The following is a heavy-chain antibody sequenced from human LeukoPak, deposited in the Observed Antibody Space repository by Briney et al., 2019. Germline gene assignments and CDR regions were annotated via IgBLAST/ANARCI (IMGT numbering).Heavy chain of an antibody. Sequence: PGGSLRLSCAASGFTVSSNYMSWVRQAPGKGLGWVSVVYSGGSTYYADSVKGRFTISRDNSKNTLYLQMNSLRAEDTAVYYCARQNYYDSSGYDVDYWGQGTLVTVSS. CDR3: ARQNYYDSSGYDVDY. V-gene: IGHV3-66*04. D-gene: IGHD3-22*01. CDR2: VYSGGST. J-gene: IGHJ4*02. CDR1: GFTVSSNY.